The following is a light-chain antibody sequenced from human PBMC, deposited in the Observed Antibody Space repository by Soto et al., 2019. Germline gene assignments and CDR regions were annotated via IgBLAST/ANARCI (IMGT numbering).Light chain of an antibody. CDR3: AAWDDSLSWV. V-gene: IGLV1-44*01. CDR1: SSNIGSNT. Sequence: QSVLTQPPSASGTPGQRVTISSSGSSSNIGSNTVNWYQRLPGTAPKLLIYTNNQRPSGVPDRFSGSKSSTSASLAISGLQSEDEADYYCAAWDDSLSWVFGGGTKLTVL. J-gene: IGLJ3*02. CDR2: TNN.